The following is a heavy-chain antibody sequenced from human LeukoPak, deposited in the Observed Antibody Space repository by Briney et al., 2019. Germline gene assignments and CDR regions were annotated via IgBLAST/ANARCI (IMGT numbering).Heavy chain of an antibody. D-gene: IGHD3-22*01. V-gene: IGHV1-69*06. CDR3: ARASRDFGYYDTSGYYRIAFDI. J-gene: IGHJ3*02. CDR2: IIAIFGTA. CDR1: GGTFSSYV. Sequence: GASVKVSCKTSGGTFSSYVISWVRQAPGQGLEWMGGIIAIFGTANYAQKFQGRVTITADKSTSTAYMELSSLRSEDTAVYYCARASRDFGYYDTSGYYRIAFDIWGQGTMVIVSS.